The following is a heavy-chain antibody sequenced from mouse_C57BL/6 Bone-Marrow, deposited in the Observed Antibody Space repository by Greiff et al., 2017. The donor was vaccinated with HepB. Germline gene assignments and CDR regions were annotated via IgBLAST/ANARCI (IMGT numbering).Heavy chain of an antibody. CDR2: IWSGGST. J-gene: IGHJ3*01. CDR1: GFSLTSYG. D-gene: IGHD4-1*01. CDR3: ARIGGTCFAY. Sequence: VKLVESGPGLAQPSQSLSITCTVSGFSLTSYGVHWVRQSPGKGLEWLGVIWSGGSTDYNAAYISRLSISKDNSKSQFFFKMNSLQADDTAIYYCARIGGTCFAYWGQGTLVTVSA. V-gene: IGHV2-2*01.